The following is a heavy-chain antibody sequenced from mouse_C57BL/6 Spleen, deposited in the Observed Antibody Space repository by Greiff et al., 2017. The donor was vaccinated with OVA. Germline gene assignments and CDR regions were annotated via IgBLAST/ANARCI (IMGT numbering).Heavy chain of an antibody. CDR3: TPLYYDGSSPLAD. J-gene: IGHJ3*01. V-gene: IGHV14-4*01. D-gene: IGHD1-1*01. CDR1: GFNIKDDY. Sequence: VQLQQSGAELVRPGASVKLSCPASGFNIKDDYMHWVKQRPDQGLEWIGWIDPENGDTEYASKFQGKATITADTSSNTAYLQLSSLTSEDTAVYYCTPLYYDGSSPLADWGQGTLVTVSA. CDR2: IDPENGDT.